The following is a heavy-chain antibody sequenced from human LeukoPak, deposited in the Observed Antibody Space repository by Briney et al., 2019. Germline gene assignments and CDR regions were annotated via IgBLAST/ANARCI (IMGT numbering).Heavy chain of an antibody. D-gene: IGHD3-16*01. CDR3: ATLIWDDGEVSVFDH. CDR2: IKKDETEI. Sequence: GGSLRLSCTASGFSSRNTWMSWGRQAPGKGLEWVANIKKDETEIYYADSVKGRFTISRNNAKRSLYLQMLVLRAADTAVYYCATLIWDDGEVSVFDHWGRGSMVTVSP. CDR1: GFSSRNTW. J-gene: IGHJ5*02. V-gene: IGHV3-7*01.